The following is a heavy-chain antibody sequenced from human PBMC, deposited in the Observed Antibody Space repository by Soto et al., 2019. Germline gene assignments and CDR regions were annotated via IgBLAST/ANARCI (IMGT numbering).Heavy chain of an antibody. CDR3: ARNTVTLPYYYYYYMDV. CDR1: GGSISSSSYY. J-gene: IGHJ6*03. Sequence: PSETLSLTCTVSGGSISSSSYYWGWIRQPPGKGLEWIGGIYYSGSTYYNPSLKSRVTISVDTSKNQFSLKLSSVTAADTAVYYCARNTVTLPYYYYYYMDVWGKGTTVTVSS. CDR2: IYYSGST. D-gene: IGHD4-4*01. V-gene: IGHV4-39*01.